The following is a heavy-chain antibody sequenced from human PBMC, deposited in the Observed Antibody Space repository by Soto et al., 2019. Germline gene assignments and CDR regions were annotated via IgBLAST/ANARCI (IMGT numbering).Heavy chain of an antibody. D-gene: IGHD3-3*01. CDR2: VYHTGRT. J-gene: IGHJ4*02. CDR3: ARDFAYFDS. Sequence: QALLQESGPGLVKPSETLSLTCTVSGGSFRSGSYEWSWIRQPPGKGLEWIGYVYHTGRTSYNPSLKSRVSISMDTSKNQFSLNLDSVTAADTAVYFCARDFAYFDSWGQGILVTVSS. CDR1: GGSFRSGSYE. V-gene: IGHV4-61*01.